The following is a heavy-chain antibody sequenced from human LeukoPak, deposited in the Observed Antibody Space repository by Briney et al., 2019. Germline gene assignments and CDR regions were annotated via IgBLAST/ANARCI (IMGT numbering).Heavy chain of an antibody. Sequence: PGGSLRLSCAASGFTFSSYGMNWVRQAPGKGLEWVSYISSSSSTIYYADSVKGRFTISRDNAKNSLYLQMNSLRAEDTAVYYCTRDATQYLRYGYFDSWGQGILVTVSS. V-gene: IGHV3-48*01. CDR2: ISSSSSTI. J-gene: IGHJ4*02. CDR3: TRDATQYLRYGYFDS. CDR1: GFTFSSYG. D-gene: IGHD2/OR15-2a*01.